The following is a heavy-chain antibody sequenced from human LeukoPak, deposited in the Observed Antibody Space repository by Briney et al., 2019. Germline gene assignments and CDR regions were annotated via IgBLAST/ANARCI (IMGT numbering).Heavy chain of an antibody. V-gene: IGHV7-4-1*02. CDR3: ARVRYYDFWSGYPETFDY. D-gene: IGHD3-3*01. J-gene: IGHJ4*02. Sequence: ASVKVSCKASGYTFTSYAMNWVRQAPGQRLEWMGWINTNTGNPTYAQGFTGRFVFSLDTSVSTAYLQISSLKAEDTAVYYCARVRYYDFWSGYPETFDYWGQGTLVTVSS. CDR2: INTNTGNP. CDR1: GYTFTSYA.